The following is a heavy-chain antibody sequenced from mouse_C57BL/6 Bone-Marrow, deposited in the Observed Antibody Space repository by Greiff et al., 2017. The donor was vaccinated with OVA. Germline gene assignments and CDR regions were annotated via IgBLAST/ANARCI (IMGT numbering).Heavy chain of an antibody. J-gene: IGHJ1*03. CDR1: GYSFTGYF. V-gene: IGHV1-20*01. CDR2: INPYNGDT. Sequence: EVQLQESGPELVKPGDSVKISCKASGYSFTGYFMNWVMQSHGTSLEWIGRINPYNGDTFYNQKFKGKATLTVDKSSSTAHMELRSLTSEDSAVYYCARRGPFYWYFDVWGTGTTVTVSS. CDR3: ARRGPFYWYFDV.